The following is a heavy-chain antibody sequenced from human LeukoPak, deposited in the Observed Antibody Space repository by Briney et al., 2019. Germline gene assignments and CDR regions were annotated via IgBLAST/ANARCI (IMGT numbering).Heavy chain of an antibody. CDR2: ISGDKGPT. D-gene: IGHD6-19*01. CDR1: GYPFANFA. CDR3: ARVPAAGTHY. Sequence: ASVKVSCKASGYPFANFAISWVRQARGQGLEWVGWISGDKGPTYYAPKLQGRVTLTTDTSTSTAYMEPTNLRSDDTAVYYCARVPAAGTHYWGQGTLVTVSS. V-gene: IGHV1-18*01. J-gene: IGHJ4*02.